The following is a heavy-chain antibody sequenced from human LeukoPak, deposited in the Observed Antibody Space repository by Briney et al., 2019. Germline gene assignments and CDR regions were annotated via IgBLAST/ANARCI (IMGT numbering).Heavy chain of an antibody. D-gene: IGHD5-12*01. Sequence: GGSLRLSCAASGFSFGSYNMNWVRQAPGKGLEWVSYISDSSRAKYYADSVKGRFIISRDNAKNTLNLQMNSLRAEDTALYFCARESGFVRDWGPGTLVTVSS. CDR1: GFSFGSYN. J-gene: IGHJ4*02. CDR3: ARESGFVRD. V-gene: IGHV3-48*01. CDR2: ISDSSRAK.